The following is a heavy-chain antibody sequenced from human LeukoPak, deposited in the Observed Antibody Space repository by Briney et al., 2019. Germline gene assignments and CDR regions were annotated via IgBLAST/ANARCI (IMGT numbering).Heavy chain of an antibody. Sequence: ASVKVSCKAPGYTFTSYDINWVRQATGQGLEWMGWMNPNSGNTGYAQKFQGRVTMTGNTSISTAYMELSSLRSEDTAVYYCARGGYSYNYYYYGMDVWGQGTTVTVSS. CDR1: GYTFTSYD. CDR3: ARGGYSYNYYYYGMDV. CDR2: MNPNSGNT. D-gene: IGHD5-18*01. V-gene: IGHV1-8*01. J-gene: IGHJ6*02.